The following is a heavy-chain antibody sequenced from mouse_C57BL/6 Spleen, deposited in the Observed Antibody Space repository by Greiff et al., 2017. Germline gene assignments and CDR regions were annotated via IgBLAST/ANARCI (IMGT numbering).Heavy chain of an antibody. V-gene: IGHV2-5*01. D-gene: IGHD2-12*01. CDR1: GFSLTSYG. Sequence: QVQLKESGPGLVQPSQSLSITCTVSGFSLTSYGVHWVRQSPGKGLEWLGVIWRGGSTDYNAAFMSRLSITKDNSKSQVFFKMNSLQADDTAIYYCAKNRGDYSLSYWYFDVWGTGTTVTVSS. CDR3: AKNRGDYSLSYWYFDV. J-gene: IGHJ1*03. CDR2: IWRGGST.